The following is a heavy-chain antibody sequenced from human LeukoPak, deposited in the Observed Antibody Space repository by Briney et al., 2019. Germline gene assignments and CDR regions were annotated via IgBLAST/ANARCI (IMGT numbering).Heavy chain of an antibody. J-gene: IGHJ4*02. CDR3: ARHNSGSYYALDY. Sequence: SETLSLTCTVYGGSIRSYYWSWIRQPPGKGLEWIGYIYYSGSTNYNPSLKSRVTISVDTSKNQFSLKLSSVTAADTATYYCARHNSGSYYALDYWGQGTLVTVSS. V-gene: IGHV4-59*08. D-gene: IGHD1-26*01. CDR1: GGSIRSYY. CDR2: IYYSGST.